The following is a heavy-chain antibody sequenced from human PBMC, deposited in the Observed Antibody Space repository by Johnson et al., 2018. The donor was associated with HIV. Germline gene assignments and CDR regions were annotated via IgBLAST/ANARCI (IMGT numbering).Heavy chain of an antibody. CDR3: AREGDIVGAPYAFDI. D-gene: IGHD1-26*01. CDR1: GFTFSSYA. CDR2: ISYDGSNK. V-gene: IGHV3-30*04. Sequence: QVQLVESGGGVVQPGRSLRLSCAASGFTFSSYAMHWVCQAPGKGLEWVAVISYDGSNKYYAASVKGRFTISRDNSKNTLYLQMNSLRAEDTAVYYCAREGDIVGAPYAFDIWGHGTMVTVSS. J-gene: IGHJ3*02.